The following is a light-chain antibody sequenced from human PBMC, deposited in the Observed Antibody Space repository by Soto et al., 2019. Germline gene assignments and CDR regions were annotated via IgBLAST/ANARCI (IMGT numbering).Light chain of an antibody. CDR3: QQCGSSPPVT. Sequence: EIVLTQSPGTLSLSPGERATLSCRASQSVSSNYLAWYQQKPGQAPRLLIYGASSRATGIPDRFSGSGSGTDFTLTISRLEPEDFAVYFCQQCGSSPPVTVGGGTKVDIK. CDR1: QSVSSNY. CDR2: GAS. V-gene: IGKV3-20*01. J-gene: IGKJ4*01.